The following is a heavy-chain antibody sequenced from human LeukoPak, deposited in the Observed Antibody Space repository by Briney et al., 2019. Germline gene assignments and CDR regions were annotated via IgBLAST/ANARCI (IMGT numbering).Heavy chain of an antibody. D-gene: IGHD5-18*01. V-gene: IGHV1-2*02. Sequence: GASVKVSCKASGYPFSGHNIHWVRQAPGQGLEWVGWIDPTTDGTNYAQRFQGRVTLTRDTSITTAYMELNSLTSDDTAVYFCARPEYRYGYLLDYWGQGTLITVSS. CDR3: ARPEYRYGYLLDY. CDR2: IDPTTDGT. CDR1: GYPFSGHN. J-gene: IGHJ4*02.